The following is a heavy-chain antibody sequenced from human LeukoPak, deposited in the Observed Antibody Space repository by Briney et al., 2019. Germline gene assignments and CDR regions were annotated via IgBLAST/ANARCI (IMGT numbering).Heavy chain of an antibody. V-gene: IGHV3-30*02. CDR2: IRYDGSNK. J-gene: IGHJ4*02. D-gene: IGHD5-24*01. CDR3: AKDRRNNYKVCDY. CDR1: GFAFSSYG. Sequence: GGSLRLSCAASGFAFSSYGMHWVRQAPGKGLEWVAFIRYDGSNKYYADSVKGRFTISRDNSKNTLYLQMNSLRAEDTAVYYCAKDRRNNYKVCDYWGQGTLVTVSS.